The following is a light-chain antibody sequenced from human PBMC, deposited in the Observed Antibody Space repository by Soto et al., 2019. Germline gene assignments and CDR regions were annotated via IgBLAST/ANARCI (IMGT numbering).Light chain of an antibody. CDR3: TSYTTGGSYV. V-gene: IGLV2-14*01. Sequence: QSALTQPASVSGSPGLSIAISCTGTSRDVGGYNSVSWYQQQPGKVPKLMIYDVSNRPSGVANRFSGSKSGNTASLTISGPEAEDEGDYYCTSYTTGGSYVFGTGTKVTVL. CDR2: DVS. J-gene: IGLJ1*01. CDR1: SRDVGGYNS.